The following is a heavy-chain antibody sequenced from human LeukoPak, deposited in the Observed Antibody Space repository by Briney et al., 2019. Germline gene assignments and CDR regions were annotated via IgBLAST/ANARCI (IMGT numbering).Heavy chain of an antibody. CDR1: GFTFSSYA. J-gene: IGHJ6*02. CDR2: ISYDGSNK. V-gene: IGHV3-30-3*01. Sequence: PGGSLRLSCAASGFTFSSYAMHWVRQAPGKGLEWVAVISYDGSNKYYADSVKGRFTISRDNSKNTLYLQMNSLRGEDTAVYYCARDYCTRCYYDYYGMDVWGQGTTVTVSS. D-gene: IGHD2-8*01. CDR3: ARDYCTRCYYDYYGMDV.